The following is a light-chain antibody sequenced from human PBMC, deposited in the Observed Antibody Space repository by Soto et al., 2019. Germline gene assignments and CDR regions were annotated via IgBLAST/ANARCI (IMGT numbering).Light chain of an antibody. CDR3: QQYGSSFWT. J-gene: IGKJ1*01. V-gene: IGKV3-15*01. CDR2: RAS. CDR1: QTIYSN. Sequence: IMMTQSPATLSVSLGERATLSCRAGQTIYSNVAWYQQRPGQAPRLLIYRASTRATGVPARFSGSGSGTDFTLTISRLEPEDFAVYYCQQYGSSFWTFGQGTKVDIK.